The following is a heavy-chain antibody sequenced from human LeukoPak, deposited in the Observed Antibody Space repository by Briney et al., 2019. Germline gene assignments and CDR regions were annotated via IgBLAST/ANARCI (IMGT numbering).Heavy chain of an antibody. D-gene: IGHD2-21*01. Sequence: GGSLRLSCAASGFTFSSYWMHWVRQAPGKGLVWVSRINTDGSSTSYADSVKGRFTISRDNAKNTLYLQMNSLRAEDTAVYYCARSPGVVIATNFLSWFDPWGQGTLVTVSS. CDR2: INTDGSST. J-gene: IGHJ5*02. CDR1: GFTFSSYW. CDR3: ARSPGVVIATNFLSWFDP. V-gene: IGHV3-74*01.